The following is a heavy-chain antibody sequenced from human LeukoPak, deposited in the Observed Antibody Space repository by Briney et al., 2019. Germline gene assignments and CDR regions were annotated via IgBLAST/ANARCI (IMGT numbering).Heavy chain of an antibody. D-gene: IGHD7-27*01. V-gene: IGHV3-15*01. CDR1: GFTFSNAW. J-gene: IGHJ3*02. CDR2: IKSKTDGGTT. CDR3: GTGSAFDI. Sequence: PGGSLRLSCAASGFTFSNAWMSWVRQAPGKGLEWVGRIKSKTDGGTTDYAGPVKGRFSIARDDSKDTLYLQMNSLKTEDTAVYYCGTGSAFDIWGQGTLVTVSS.